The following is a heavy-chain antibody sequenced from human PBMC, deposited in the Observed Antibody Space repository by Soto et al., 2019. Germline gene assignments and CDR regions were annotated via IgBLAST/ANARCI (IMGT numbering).Heavy chain of an antibody. V-gene: IGHV1-18*01. D-gene: IGHD2-2*01. Sequence: QVQLVQSGAEVKKPGASVKVSCKASGYTFTSYGISWVRQAPGQGLEWMGWISAYNGNTNYAQKLQGRVPMTTDTSTSTGYMELRSLRSDDTAVYYCARVRGDIVVVPAATPYYYYGMDVWGQGTTVTVSS. J-gene: IGHJ6*02. CDR1: GYTFTSYG. CDR2: ISAYNGNT. CDR3: ARVRGDIVVVPAATPYYYYGMDV.